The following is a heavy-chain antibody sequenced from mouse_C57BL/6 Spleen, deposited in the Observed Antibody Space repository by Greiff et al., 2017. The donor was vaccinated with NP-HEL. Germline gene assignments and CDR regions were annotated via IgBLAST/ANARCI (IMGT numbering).Heavy chain of an antibody. J-gene: IGHJ4*01. CDR2: IYPGDGDT. V-gene: IGHV1-80*01. CDR1: GYAFSSYW. D-gene: IGHD1-1*01. Sequence: QVQLQESGAELVKPGASVKISCKASGYAFSSYWMNWVKQRPGKGLEWIGQIYPGDGDTNYNGKFKGKATLTADKSSSTAYLQLSSLTSEDYAVYFCARCIEGFYGGGYAMDYWGQGTSVTVSS. CDR3: ARCIEGFYGGGYAMDY.